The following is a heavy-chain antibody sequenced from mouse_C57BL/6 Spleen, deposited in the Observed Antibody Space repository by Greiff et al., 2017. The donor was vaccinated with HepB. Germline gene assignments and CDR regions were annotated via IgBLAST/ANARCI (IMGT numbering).Heavy chain of an antibody. CDR2: SRNKANDYTT. Sequence: EVMLVESGGGLVQSGRSLRLSCATSGFTFSDFYMEWVRQAPGKGLEWIAASRNKANDYTTEYSASVKGRFIVSRDTSQSILYLQMNALRAEDTAIYYCARDESSWGYFDVWGTGTTVTVSS. J-gene: IGHJ1*03. CDR1: GFTFSDFY. D-gene: IGHD1-1*01. V-gene: IGHV7-1*01. CDR3: ARDESSWGYFDV.